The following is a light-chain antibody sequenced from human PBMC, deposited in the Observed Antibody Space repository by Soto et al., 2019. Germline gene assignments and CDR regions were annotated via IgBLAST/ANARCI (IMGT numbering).Light chain of an antibody. CDR1: QGISNW. CDR2: TGS. Sequence: DIQMTQSPSSVSASVGDRVSITCRASQGISNWLAWYQQKPGRAPKLLIYTGSSLQGGVPSRFSSTGSGTDFTLTISCLQPEDVATYYCQQANSFPLTFGGGTKVEIK. CDR3: QQANSFPLT. J-gene: IGKJ4*01. V-gene: IGKV1-12*01.